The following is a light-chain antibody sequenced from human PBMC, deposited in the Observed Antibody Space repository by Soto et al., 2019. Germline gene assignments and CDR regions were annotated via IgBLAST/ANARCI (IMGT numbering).Light chain of an antibody. Sequence: EIVLTQSPGTLSLPPGERATLSCRATQSVSSTSLAWYQQKPGQAPRLLIYGASSRATGIPDRFSGSGSGTDFTLTISRLEPEDFAVYYCQQHGSSPIYAFGQGTKLEIK. CDR2: GAS. CDR3: QQHGSSPIYA. V-gene: IGKV3-20*01. J-gene: IGKJ2*01. CDR1: QSVSSTS.